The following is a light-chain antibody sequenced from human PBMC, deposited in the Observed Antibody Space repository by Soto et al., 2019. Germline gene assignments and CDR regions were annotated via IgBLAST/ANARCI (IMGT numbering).Light chain of an antibody. CDR2: HVS. V-gene: IGLV2-14*03. J-gene: IGLJ1*01. CDR3: SSYTSSTAYI. Sequence: QSALTQPASVSGSPGQSITISCTGTSSDVGGYNYVSWYQQHTGDAPKLMIYHVSNRPSGVSNRFSGSKSGNTASLTISGLQAEDEADYYCSSYTSSTAYIFGTGTKVTVL. CDR1: SSDVGGYNY.